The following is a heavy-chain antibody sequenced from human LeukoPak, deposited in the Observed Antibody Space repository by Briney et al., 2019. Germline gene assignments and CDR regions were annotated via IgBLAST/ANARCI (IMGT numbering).Heavy chain of an antibody. Sequence: PSETLSLTCTVSGGSISSYYWSWIRQPPGKGLEWIGYIYYSGSTNYNPSLKSRVTISADTSKNQFSLKLSSVTAADTAVYYCARADGSGSYYFDYWGQGTLVTVSS. CDR2: IYYSGST. J-gene: IGHJ4*02. V-gene: IGHV4-59*01. CDR3: ARADGSGSYYFDY. D-gene: IGHD3-10*01. CDR1: GGSISSYY.